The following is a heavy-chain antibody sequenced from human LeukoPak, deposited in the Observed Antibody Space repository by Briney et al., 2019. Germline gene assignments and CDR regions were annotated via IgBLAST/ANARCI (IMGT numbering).Heavy chain of an antibody. CDR3: AKKAQYNGNYPLDY. V-gene: IGHV3-53*01. Sequence: GGSLRLSCAVSGFTVSSNYMSWVRQAPGKGLEWVSVIFSGGGTYYADSVKGRFTISRDNSKNTLYLQMNSLRAEDTALYFCAKKAQYNGNYPLDYWGQGTLVTVSS. J-gene: IGHJ4*02. CDR2: IFSGGGT. CDR1: GFTVSSNY. D-gene: IGHD1-26*01.